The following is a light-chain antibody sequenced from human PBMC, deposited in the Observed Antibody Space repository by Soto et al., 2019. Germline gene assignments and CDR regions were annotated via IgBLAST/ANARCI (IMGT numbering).Light chain of an antibody. CDR3: QQYNNWPYT. Sequence: EIVMTQSPATLSVSPGERATLSCRASQSVSNNLAWYQQKPGQAPRLLIYGASTWATGLPARFSGTGSGTEFTLTISSLQSEDFAVYYCQQYNNWPYTFGQGTKLEIK. CDR1: QSVSNN. J-gene: IGKJ2*01. V-gene: IGKV3-15*01. CDR2: GAS.